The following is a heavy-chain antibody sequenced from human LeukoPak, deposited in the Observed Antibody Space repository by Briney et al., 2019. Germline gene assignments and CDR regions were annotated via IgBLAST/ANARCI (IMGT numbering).Heavy chain of an antibody. CDR1: GFTFSSYA. V-gene: IGHV3-23*01. CDR2: ISGSGGST. Sequence: GGSLRLSCAASGFTFSSYAMSWVRQAPGKGLEWVSAISGSGGSTYYADSVKGRFTISRDNSKNTLYLQMNSLRAGDTAVYYCAKDQSRYFYDSSAYPRNWFDPWGQGTLVTVSS. D-gene: IGHD3-22*01. CDR3: AKDQSRYFYDSSAYPRNWFDP. J-gene: IGHJ5*02.